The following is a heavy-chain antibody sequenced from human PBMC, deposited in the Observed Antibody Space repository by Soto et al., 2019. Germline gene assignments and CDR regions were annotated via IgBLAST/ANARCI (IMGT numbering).Heavy chain of an antibody. CDR3: ARVLVVDTAMGYYYYYGMTS. J-gene: IGHJ6*02. D-gene: IGHD5-18*01. V-gene: IGHV4-39*07. CDR1: GGSISSSSYY. CDR2: IYYSGST. Sequence: SETLSLTCTVSGGSISSSSYYWGWIRQPPGKGLEWIGSIYYSGSTYYNPSLKSRVTIPVDTSKNQFSLKLSSVTAADTAVYYCARVLVVDTAMGYYYYYGMTSGAKGPRSPSP.